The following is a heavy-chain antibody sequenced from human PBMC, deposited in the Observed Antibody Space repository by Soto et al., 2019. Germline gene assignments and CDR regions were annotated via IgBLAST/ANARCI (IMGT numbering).Heavy chain of an antibody. CDR3: AGSTNYYLYYFDH. CDR2: IHSSGDT. CDR1: GFSVSGNY. J-gene: IGHJ4*02. D-gene: IGHD3-10*01. Sequence: DGELVESGGGLFQPGGSLTLSCAASGFSVSGNYMSWVRQAPGKGPEWISVIHSSGDTDYADSVKGRFTIFRDKSKNTLYLQMSRLRAEDTAVYYCAGSTNYYLYYFDHWGQGTLVTVSS. V-gene: IGHV3-53*01.